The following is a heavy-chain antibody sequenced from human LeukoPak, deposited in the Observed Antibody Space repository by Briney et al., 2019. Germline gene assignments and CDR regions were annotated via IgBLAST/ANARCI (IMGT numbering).Heavy chain of an antibody. CDR1: GFTFSSYE. CDR3: ARERRLYGSGMVHYGMDV. D-gene: IGHD3-10*01. V-gene: IGHV3-48*03. Sequence: GGSLRLSCAASGFTFSSYEMNWVRQAPGKGLEWVSYISSSGSTIYYADSVKGRFNISRDNAKNSLYLQMNSLRAEDTAVYYCARERRLYGSGMVHYGMDVWGKGTTVTVSS. CDR2: ISSSGSTI. J-gene: IGHJ6*04.